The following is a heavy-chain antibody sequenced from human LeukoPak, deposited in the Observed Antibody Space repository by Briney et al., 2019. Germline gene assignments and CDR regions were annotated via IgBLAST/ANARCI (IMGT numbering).Heavy chain of an antibody. V-gene: IGHV3-33*01. Sequence: GGSLRLSCAASGFTFSSYGMHWVRQAPGKGLEWVAVIWYDGSNKYYGDSVKGRFTISRDNSRSTLYLQMNSLRPEDTAIYYCAREGYYGSGSPPSLYFDYWGQGTLVTVSS. D-gene: IGHD3-10*01. J-gene: IGHJ4*02. CDR3: AREGYYGSGSPPSLYFDY. CDR1: GFTFSSYG. CDR2: IWYDGSNK.